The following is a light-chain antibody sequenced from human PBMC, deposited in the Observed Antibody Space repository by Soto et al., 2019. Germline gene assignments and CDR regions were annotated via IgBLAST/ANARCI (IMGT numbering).Light chain of an antibody. CDR2: GNS. CDR3: QSYDSSLSGSYV. V-gene: IGLV1-40*01. J-gene: IGLJ1*01. Sequence: VLTQPPSVSGAPGQRVTISCTGSSSNIGAGYDVHWYQQLPGTAPKLLIYGNSNRPSGVPDRFSGSKSGASASLAITGLQAEDEADYYCQSYDSSLSGSYVFGTVTKVTVL. CDR1: SSNIGAGYD.